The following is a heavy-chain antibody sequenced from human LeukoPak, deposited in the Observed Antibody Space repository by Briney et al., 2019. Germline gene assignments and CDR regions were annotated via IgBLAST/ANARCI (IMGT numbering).Heavy chain of an antibody. Sequence: GGSLRLSCTASGFTFGDYAMSWVRQAPGKGLEWVGFIRSKAYGGTTEYAASVKGRFTISRDDSKSIAYLQMNSLKTEDTAVYYCTRDPGSDYYDSSGYQVAFDIWGQGTMVTVSS. CDR1: GFTFGDYA. J-gene: IGHJ3*02. CDR3: TRDPGSDYYDSSGYQVAFDI. V-gene: IGHV3-49*04. D-gene: IGHD3-22*01. CDR2: IRSKAYGGTT.